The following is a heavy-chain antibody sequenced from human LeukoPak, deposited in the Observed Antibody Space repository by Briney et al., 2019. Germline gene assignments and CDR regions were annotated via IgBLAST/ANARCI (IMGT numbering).Heavy chain of an antibody. CDR1: GYTFTGNY. V-gene: IGHV1-2*02. CDR3: ARGPPYYYGSGNHDY. D-gene: IGHD3-10*01. CDR2: INPNSGGT. J-gene: IGHJ4*02. Sequence: ASVKVSCKASGYTFTGNYMHWVRQAPGQGLEWMGWINPNSGGTNYVQKFQGRVTMTRDTSISTAYMELSSLRSEDTAVYYCARGPPYYYGSGNHDYWGQGTLVTVSS.